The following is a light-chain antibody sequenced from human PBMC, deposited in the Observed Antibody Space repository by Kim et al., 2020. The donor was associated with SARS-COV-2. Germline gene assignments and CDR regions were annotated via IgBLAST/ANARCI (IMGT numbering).Light chain of an antibody. CDR2: AND. V-gene: IGLV1-51*01. CDR3: GTWDTSLTGV. CDR1: TSNIGNNH. Sequence: PEQRVTISCSGTTSNIGNNHVSWYQQLPGTAPKLLIYANDKRSSGIPDRFSGSKSGTSATLVITGLQTGDEADYYCGTWDTSLTGVFGGGTQLTVL. J-gene: IGLJ7*01.